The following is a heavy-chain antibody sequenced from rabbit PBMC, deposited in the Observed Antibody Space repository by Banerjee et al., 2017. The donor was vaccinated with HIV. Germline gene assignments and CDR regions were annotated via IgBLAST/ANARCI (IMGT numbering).Heavy chain of an antibody. V-gene: IGHV1S47*01. J-gene: IGHJ3*01. CDR3: ASSVGYGYASFGL. D-gene: IGHD6-1*01. CDR1: GIDFSSYG. Sequence: ELVESGGGLVQPGESLELSCKASGIDFSSYGISWVRQAPGKGPEWIACIYPGFGVTNYANSMKGRFTISSDNAQNTVLLQMTSLTASDTATYFCASSVGYGYASFGLWGQGTLVTVS. CDR2: IYPGFGVT.